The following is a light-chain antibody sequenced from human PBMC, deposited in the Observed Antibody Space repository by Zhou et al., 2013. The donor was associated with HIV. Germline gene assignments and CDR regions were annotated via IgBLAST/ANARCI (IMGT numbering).Light chain of an antibody. CDR3: QKYNSAPRT. CDR1: QDINKY. CDR2: DAF. Sequence: DIQMTQSPSSLSASVGDRVTFTCQASQDINKYLNWYQQKPGKAPQLLIFDAFNLHTGVSSRFRGGGSGTEFTLTINSLQPEDVATYYCQKYNSAPRTFGQGTNLVIK. V-gene: IGKV1-33*01. J-gene: IGKJ1*01.